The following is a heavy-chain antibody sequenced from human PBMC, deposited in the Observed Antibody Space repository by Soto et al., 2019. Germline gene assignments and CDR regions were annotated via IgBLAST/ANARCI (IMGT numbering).Heavy chain of an antibody. CDR1: GGSISSGGYY. D-gene: IGHD3-22*01. CDR3: ARRTYYYDSTGYFDF. CDR2: IYYSGST. Sequence: SETLSLTCTVSGGSISSGGYYWSWIRQHPGKGLEWIGYIYYSGSTYYNPSLKSRVTISVDTSTNQFSLDLSSVTAADTAVYYCARRTYYYDSTGYFDFWGQGTLVTSPQ. J-gene: IGHJ4*02. V-gene: IGHV4-31*03.